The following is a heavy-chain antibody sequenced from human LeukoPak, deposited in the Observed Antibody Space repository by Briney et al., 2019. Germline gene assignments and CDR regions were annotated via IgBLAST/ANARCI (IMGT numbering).Heavy chain of an antibody. J-gene: IGHJ4*02. D-gene: IGHD6-13*01. CDR2: IKEDGSEK. CDR3: ARDTSAERGQQLAN. V-gene: IGHV3-7*04. Sequence: GGSLRLSCGVSGVTFRRDWMSWVRQAPGKGLEYVANIKEDGSEKYYVDSVKGRFTISRGNAKNSLILQMNSLRVEDTAVYFCARDTSAERGQQLANWGQGTLVTVSS. CDR1: GVTFRRDW.